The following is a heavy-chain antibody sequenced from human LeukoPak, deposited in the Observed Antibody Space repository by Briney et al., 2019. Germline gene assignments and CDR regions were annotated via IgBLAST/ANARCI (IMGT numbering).Heavy chain of an antibody. D-gene: IGHD2-8*01. J-gene: IGHJ4*02. CDR2: ISYTGSTT. V-gene: IGHV3-23*01. CDR3: AKDASIGRYCTNGVCSPFDY. Sequence: GGSLRLSCAGSGFTFSRYAMIWLRQAPGKGLEWVSAISYTGSTTYDADSVKGRFTISRDNSRSTLYLQMNSLRAEDTALYYCAKDASIGRYCTNGVCSPFDYWGQGTLVTVSS. CDR1: GFTFSRYA.